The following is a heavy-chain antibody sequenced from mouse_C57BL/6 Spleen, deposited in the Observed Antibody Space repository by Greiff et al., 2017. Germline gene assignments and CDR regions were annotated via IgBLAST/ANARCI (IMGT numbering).Heavy chain of an antibody. Sequence: DVHLVESGGGLVQPGGSLKLSCAASGFTFSDYYMYWVRQTPEKRLEWVAYISNGGGSTYYPDTVKGRFTISRDNAKNTLYLQMSRLKSEDTAMYYCARRTGKDYAMDYWGQGTSVTVSS. D-gene: IGHD4-1*01. J-gene: IGHJ4*01. CDR3: ARRTGKDYAMDY. V-gene: IGHV5-12*01. CDR1: GFTFSDYY. CDR2: ISNGGGST.